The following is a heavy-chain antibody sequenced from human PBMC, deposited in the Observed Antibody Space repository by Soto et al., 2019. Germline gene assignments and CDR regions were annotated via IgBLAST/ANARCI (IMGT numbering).Heavy chain of an antibody. Sequence: QVQLVESGGGVVQPGRSLRLSCAASGFIFNEYGMHWVRQAPGKGLEWVAVIWYDGSNKYYADSVKGRFTFSRDNSKKTMSLKMNSLRVEDTAIYYCARWGCSGSNCNLNQRSFDLWGQGTLVTVSS. CDR2: IWYDGSNK. CDR3: ARWGCSGSNCNLNQRSFDL. J-gene: IGHJ4*02. CDR1: GFIFNEYG. D-gene: IGHD2-15*01. V-gene: IGHV3-33*01.